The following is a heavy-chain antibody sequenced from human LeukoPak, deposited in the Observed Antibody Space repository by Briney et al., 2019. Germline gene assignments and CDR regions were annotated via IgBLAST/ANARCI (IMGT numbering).Heavy chain of an antibody. V-gene: IGHV1-18*01. CDR1: GYTFTSYG. D-gene: IGHD2-2*01. CDR3: ARDWAVPAAIFDYYGMDV. J-gene: IGHJ6*02. Sequence: ASVKVSCKASGYTFTSYGISWVRQAPGQGLEWMGWISAYNGNTNYAQKLQGRVTMTTDTSTSTAYMELRSLRSDDTAVYYCARDWAVPAAIFDYYGMDVWGQGTTVTVSS. CDR2: ISAYNGNT.